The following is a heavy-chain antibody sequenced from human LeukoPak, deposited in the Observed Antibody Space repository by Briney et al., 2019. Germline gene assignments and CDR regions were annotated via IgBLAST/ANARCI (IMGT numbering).Heavy chain of an antibody. D-gene: IGHD6-19*01. CDR2: ISVDGGST. CDR3: AKDREPSSGRDAFDI. CDR1: GFTFDDYA. V-gene: IGHV3-43*02. J-gene: IGHJ3*02. Sequence: PGGSLRLSCAASGFTFDDYAMHWVRQAPGKGLEWVSLISVDGGSTYYADSVKGRFTISRDNSKNSLYLQMNSLRTEDTALYYCAKDREPSSGRDAFDIWGQGTMVTVSS.